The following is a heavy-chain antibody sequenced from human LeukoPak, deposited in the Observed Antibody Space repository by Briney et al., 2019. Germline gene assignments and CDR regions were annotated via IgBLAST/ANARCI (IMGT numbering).Heavy chain of an antibody. CDR2: INPSGGST. V-gene: IGHV1-46*01. CDR3: ARDQGAAALDY. CDR1: GYTFTSYY. D-gene: IGHD6-13*01. Sequence: ASVKVSCKASGYTFTSYYMHWVRQAPGQGLEWMGIINPSGGSTSYARKFQGRVTMTRDTSTSTVYMELSSLRSEDTAVYYCARDQGAAALDYWGQGTLVTVSS. J-gene: IGHJ4*02.